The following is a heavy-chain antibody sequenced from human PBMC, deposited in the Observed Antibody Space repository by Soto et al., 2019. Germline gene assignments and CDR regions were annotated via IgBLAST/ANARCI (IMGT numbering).Heavy chain of an antibody. D-gene: IGHD3-10*01. V-gene: IGHV1-46*01. CDR2: IIPSGDST. Sequence: ASVKVSCKPSGGTFTISAITWVQQAPGQGLEWMEIIIPSGDSTRYTQKFQGRVTMTRDTSTSTVYMELSSLKASDTAMYYCARRDVYYYGSGSYYRNAFDIWGQGTMVTVSS. CDR1: GGTFTISA. J-gene: IGHJ3*02. CDR3: ARRDVYYYGSGSYYRNAFDI.